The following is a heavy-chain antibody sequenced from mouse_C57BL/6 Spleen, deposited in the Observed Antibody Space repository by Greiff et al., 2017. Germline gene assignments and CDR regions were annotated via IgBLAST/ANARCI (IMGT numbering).Heavy chain of an antibody. CDR2: IYPGSGST. CDR1: GYTFTSYW. Sequence: QVQLQQPGAELVKPGASVKMSCKASGYTFTSYWITWVKQRPGQGLEWIGDIYPGSGSTNYNEKFKSKATLTVDTSSSTAYMQLSSLTSEDSAVYYCARDVVATDYAMDYWGQGTSVTVSS. CDR3: ARDVVATDYAMDY. D-gene: IGHD1-1*01. J-gene: IGHJ4*01. V-gene: IGHV1-55*01.